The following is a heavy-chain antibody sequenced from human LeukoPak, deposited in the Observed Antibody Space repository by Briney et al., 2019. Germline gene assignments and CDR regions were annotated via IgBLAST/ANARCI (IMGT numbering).Heavy chain of an antibody. D-gene: IGHD3-22*01. J-gene: IGHJ4*02. CDR3: AKERDDSPGGGN. V-gene: IGHV3-30*02. Sequence: GGSLRLSCAASGFTFSSYGMHWVRQAPGKGLEWVAFIRYDGSNKYYADSVKGRFTISRDNTKNTLYLQMNSLRVEDTAVYYCAKERDDSPGGGNGGRGPLVTVPS. CDR2: IRYDGSNK. CDR1: GFTFSSYG.